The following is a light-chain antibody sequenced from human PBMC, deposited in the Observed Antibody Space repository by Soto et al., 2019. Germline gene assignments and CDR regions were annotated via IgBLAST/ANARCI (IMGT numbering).Light chain of an antibody. CDR1: QDINVY. Sequence: DIQMTQSPSSVSASIGDTVTITCRASQDINVYLNWYQQKPGEVPKLLIYSASTLHSGVPSRFTGSGSETDFTLTIRSLQPEHFATYYCQHGYVAPYSFGQGTKVDIK. J-gene: IGKJ2*03. CDR3: QHGYVAPYS. CDR2: SAS. V-gene: IGKV1-39*01.